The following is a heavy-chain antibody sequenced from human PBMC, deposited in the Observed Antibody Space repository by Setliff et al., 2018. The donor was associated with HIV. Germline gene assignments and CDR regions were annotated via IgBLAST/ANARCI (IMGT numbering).Heavy chain of an antibody. V-gene: IGHV1-18*01. CDR3: ARAGHRPRNYYYYYMDV. CDR2: ISAYNGST. Sequence: ASVKVSCKASGYTFTSYGISWVRQAPGQGLEWMGWISAYNGSTNYAQKLQGRVTMTTDTSTSTAYMELRSLRSDDTAVYYCARAGHRPRNYYYYYMDVWGKGTTVTVSS. CDR1: GYTFTSYG. J-gene: IGHJ6*03.